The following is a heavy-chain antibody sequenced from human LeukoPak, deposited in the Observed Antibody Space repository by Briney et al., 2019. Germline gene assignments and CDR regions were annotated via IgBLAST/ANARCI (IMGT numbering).Heavy chain of an antibody. D-gene: IGHD3-10*01. J-gene: IGHJ5*02. V-gene: IGHV3-23*01. CDR1: GFTFSSYA. Sequence: PGGSLRLTCAASGFTFSSYAMSWIRQAPGKGLEWISAISGSGGSTYYADSVKGRFTISRDNSKSTLYLQMNSLRAEDTAVYYCARSVWFGEYLNWFDPWGQGTLVTVSS. CDR3: ARSVWFGEYLNWFDP. CDR2: ISGSGGST.